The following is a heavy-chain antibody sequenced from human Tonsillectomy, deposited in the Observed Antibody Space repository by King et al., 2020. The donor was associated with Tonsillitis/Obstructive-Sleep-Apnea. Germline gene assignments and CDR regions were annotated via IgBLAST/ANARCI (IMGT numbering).Heavy chain of an antibody. CDR1: GFSLSTSGVG. CDR3: AHRGYYDFWSGPNWFDP. Sequence: TLQESGPTLVKPTQTLTLTCTFSGFSLSTSGVGVGWIRQPPGKALEWLALIYWDDDKRYSPSLKSRLTITKDTSKNQVVLTMTNMDPVDTATYYCAHRGYYDFWSGPNWFDPWGQGTLVTVSS. J-gene: IGHJ5*02. CDR2: IYWDDDK. D-gene: IGHD3-3*01. V-gene: IGHV2-5*02.